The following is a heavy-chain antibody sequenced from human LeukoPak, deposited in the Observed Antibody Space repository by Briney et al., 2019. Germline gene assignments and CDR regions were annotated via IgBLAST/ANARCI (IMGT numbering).Heavy chain of an antibody. V-gene: IGHV3-73*01. CDR3: TRHEDYGDYYFDY. J-gene: IGHJ4*02. Sequence: GGSLRLSCAASGFTFSGSAMHWVRQASGKGLEWVGRIRSKANSYATAYAASVKGRFTISRDDSKNTAYLQMNSLKTEGTAVYYCTRHEDYGDYYFDYWGQGTLVTVSS. CDR2: IRSKANSYAT. CDR1: GFTFSGSA. D-gene: IGHD4-17*01.